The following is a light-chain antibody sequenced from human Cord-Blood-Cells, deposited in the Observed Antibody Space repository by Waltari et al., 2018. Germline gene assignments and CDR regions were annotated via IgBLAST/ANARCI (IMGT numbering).Light chain of an antibody. Sequence: EIVLTQSPATLSLSPGERATLYCRASQSVSSYLAWYQQKPGQAPRLLIYDASNRATGIPARFSGSGSGTDFTLTISSLEPEDFAVYYCQQRSNWPPATFGGGTKVEIK. CDR2: DAS. CDR3: QQRSNWPPAT. V-gene: IGKV3-11*01. CDR1: QSVSSY. J-gene: IGKJ4*01.